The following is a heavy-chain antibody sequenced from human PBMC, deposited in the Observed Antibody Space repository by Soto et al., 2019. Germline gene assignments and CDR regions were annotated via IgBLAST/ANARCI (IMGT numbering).Heavy chain of an antibody. V-gene: IGHV1-69*06. CDR1: GGTFSSYA. CDR3: ASPFDSSSLYFDI. CDR2: IIPIFGTA. Sequence: QVQLVQSGAEVKKPGSSVKVSCKASGGTFSSYAISWVRQAPGQGLEWMGGIIPIFGTANYAQKFKGRVTITADKSTSTAYMELSSLKSDDTAVYYCASPFDSSSLYFDIWGQGTMVTVSS. D-gene: IGHD6-13*01. J-gene: IGHJ3*02.